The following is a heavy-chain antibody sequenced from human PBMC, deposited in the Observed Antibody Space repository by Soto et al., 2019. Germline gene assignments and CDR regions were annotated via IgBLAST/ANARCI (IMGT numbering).Heavy chain of an antibody. CDR3: ARGQYYGSGSRDAFDI. J-gene: IGHJ3*02. V-gene: IGHV1-8*01. Sequence: ASVKVSCKASGYTFTSYDINWVRQATGQGLEWMGWMNPNSGNTGYAQKFQGRVTMTRNTSISTAYMELSSLRFEDTAVYYCARGQYYGSGSRDAFDICGQGTMVTVSS. CDR1: GYTFTSYD. D-gene: IGHD3-10*01. CDR2: MNPNSGNT.